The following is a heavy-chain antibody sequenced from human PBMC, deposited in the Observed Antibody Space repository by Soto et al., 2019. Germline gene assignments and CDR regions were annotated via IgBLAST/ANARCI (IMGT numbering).Heavy chain of an antibody. CDR3: ARRGSGSYYKK. D-gene: IGHD3-10*01. J-gene: IGHJ4*02. CDR2: IYPGDSET. V-gene: IGHV5-51*01. Sequence: GESLKISCKGSGYSFTNYWIGWVRQMPGKGLEWMGIIYPGDSETRYSPSLQGQVTISVDKSITTAYLQWSSLKASDTAMYYCARRGSGSYYKKWGQGTLVTVSS. CDR1: GYSFTNYW.